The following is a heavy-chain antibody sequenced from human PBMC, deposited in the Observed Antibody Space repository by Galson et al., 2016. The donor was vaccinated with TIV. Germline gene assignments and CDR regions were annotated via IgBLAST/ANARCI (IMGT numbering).Heavy chain of an antibody. D-gene: IGHD3-9*01. CDR1: GSSFTSFW. V-gene: IGHV5-51*01. CDR3: ASSRPELRYFDWQRPQYFDY. Sequence: QSGAEVTKPGESLKISCKASGSSFTSFWIGWVRQMPGKGLEWMGVIYPGDSYTTYSPSFQGQVTISADKSGNTAYLQWSSLMASDTAMYFCASSRPELRYFDWQRPQYFDYWGQGSLVTVSS. CDR2: IYPGDSYT. J-gene: IGHJ4*02.